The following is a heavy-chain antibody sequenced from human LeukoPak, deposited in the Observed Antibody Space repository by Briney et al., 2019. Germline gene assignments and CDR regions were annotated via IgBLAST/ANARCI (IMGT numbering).Heavy chain of an antibody. J-gene: IGHJ4*02. V-gene: IGHV3-21*01. CDR1: GFTFSSYS. CDR2: ISSSSSYI. CDR3: ARVTTGKGGNADY. Sequence: PGGSLRLSCAASGFTFSSYSMNWVRQAPGKGLEWVSSISSSSSYIYYADSVKGRFTISRDNAKNSLYLQMNSLRDEDTAVYYCARVTTGKGGNADYWGQGTLVTVSS. D-gene: IGHD4-23*01.